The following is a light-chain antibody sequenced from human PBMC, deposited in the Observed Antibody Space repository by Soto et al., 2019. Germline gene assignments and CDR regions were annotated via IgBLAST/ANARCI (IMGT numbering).Light chain of an antibody. CDR3: QQSFSTPLIS. V-gene: IGKV1-39*01. CDR1: QNINTY. J-gene: IGKJ5*01. CDR2: DAS. Sequence: DIQMTQSPSSLSASIGDGVTITCRASQNINTYLNLYQQKPGKAPKLLISDASNLQSGVPSRFSGSGSGTDFTRSISSLQPEDFATYHCQQSFSTPLISFGQATRLQI.